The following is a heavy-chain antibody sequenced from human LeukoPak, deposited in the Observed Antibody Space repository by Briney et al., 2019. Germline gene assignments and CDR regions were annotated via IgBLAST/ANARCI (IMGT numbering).Heavy chain of an antibody. V-gene: IGHV4-4*08. CDR2: IYTSGST. J-gene: IGHJ6*03. Sequence: SETLSLTCTVSGGSISSYYWSWIRQPPGKGLEWLGRIYTSGSTNYNPSLKSRVTISVDTSKNQFSLKLSSVTAADTAVYYCARGVDYYYYYMDVWGKGTTVTISS. CDR1: GGSISSYY. CDR3: ARGVDYYYYYMDV.